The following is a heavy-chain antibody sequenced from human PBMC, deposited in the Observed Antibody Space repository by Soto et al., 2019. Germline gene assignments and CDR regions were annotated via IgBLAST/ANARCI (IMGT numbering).Heavy chain of an antibody. CDR3: ARVLRGWFDP. V-gene: IGHV4-4*07. CDR2: FSLSGTT. J-gene: IGHJ5*02. CDR1: GASITGTSY. Sequence: SETLSLTCTVSGASITGTSYWSWIRQPAGKGLEWIGRFSLSGTTNYNPSLRSRVTMSADVSKNQFSLKLTSVTAADTAVYYCARVLRGWFDPWGQGTPVTVSS.